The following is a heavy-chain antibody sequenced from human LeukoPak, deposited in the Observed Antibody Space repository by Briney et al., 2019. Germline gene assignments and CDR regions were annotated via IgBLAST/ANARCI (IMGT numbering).Heavy chain of an antibody. CDR3: ARAAKTDIVATISEGGCYFDY. Sequence: ETLSLTCAVYGGSFSGYYWSWIRQPPGKGLESIGEINHSGSTNYNPSLKSRVTISVDTSKNQFSLKLNSVTAADTAVYYCARAAKTDIVATISEGGCYFDYWGQGTLVTVSS. J-gene: IGHJ4*02. CDR2: INHSGST. D-gene: IGHD5-12*01. CDR1: GGSFSGYY. V-gene: IGHV4-34*01.